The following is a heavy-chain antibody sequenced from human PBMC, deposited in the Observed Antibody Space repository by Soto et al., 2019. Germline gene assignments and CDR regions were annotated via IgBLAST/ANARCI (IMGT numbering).Heavy chain of an antibody. CDR2: IYDSGST. CDR3: ARVVAGYYYYMDV. J-gene: IGHJ6*03. D-gene: IGHD2-15*01. V-gene: IGHV4-59*08. Sequence: SETLSLTCTVSGGSISSYCWTWIRQPPGKGLEWIGYIYDSGSTNYNPSLKSRVTISVDTSKNQFSLKLSSVTAADTAVYYCARVVAGYYYYMDVWGKGTTVTVSS. CDR1: GGSISSYC.